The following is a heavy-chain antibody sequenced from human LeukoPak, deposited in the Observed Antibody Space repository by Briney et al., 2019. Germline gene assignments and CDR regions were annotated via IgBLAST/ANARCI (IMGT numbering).Heavy chain of an antibody. CDR1: GYSFTSYW. Sequence: GESLKISCKGSGYSFTSYWIGWVRQMPGEGLEWMGIIYPGDSDTRYSPSFQGQVTISADKSINTAYLQWTSLKASDTAMYYCARQLTTLRGFDIWGQGTMVTASS. D-gene: IGHD4-11*01. CDR3: ARQLTTLRGFDI. CDR2: IYPGDSDT. V-gene: IGHV5-51*01. J-gene: IGHJ3*02.